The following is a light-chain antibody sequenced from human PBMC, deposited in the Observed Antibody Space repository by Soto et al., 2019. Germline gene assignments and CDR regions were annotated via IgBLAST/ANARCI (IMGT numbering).Light chain of an antibody. Sequence: LVLTQYTATLSVSPGEKATLSCRASQSVSSNLAWSQQKPGKAPRLLISGASTRASGVPVRFSGSGSGTEFTLTITSLQSDDFAVYCCQQYNNWPLTFGPGRLLEI. CDR3: QQYNNWPLT. J-gene: IGKJ5*01. CDR1: QSVSSN. V-gene: IGKV3D-15*01. CDR2: GAS.